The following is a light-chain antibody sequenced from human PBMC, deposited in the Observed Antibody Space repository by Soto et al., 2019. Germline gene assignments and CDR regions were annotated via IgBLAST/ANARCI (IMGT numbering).Light chain of an antibody. CDR2: AAS. J-gene: IGKJ1*01. Sequence: DIRMTQSPSSLSASVGDRVTITCRASETINIYVNWYHQSPGKAPKLLIFAASSLQSGVPSRFSGRGSGTDFALTITNLQPEDFATYYCEQSYTTPRTFGQGTRVEIK. CDR1: ETINIY. V-gene: IGKV1-39*01. CDR3: EQSYTTPRT.